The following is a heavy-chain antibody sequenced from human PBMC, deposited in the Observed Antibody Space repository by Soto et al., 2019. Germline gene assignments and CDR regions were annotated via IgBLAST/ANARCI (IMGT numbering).Heavy chain of an antibody. J-gene: IGHJ4*02. D-gene: IGHD1-26*01. CDR1: GFTFSSYA. Sequence: PVGSLRLSCAASGFTFSSYAMHWVRQAPGKGLEWVAVISYDGSNKYYADSVKGRFTISRDNSKNTLYLQMNSLRAEDTAVYYCARERGGSQDYWGQGTLVTVSS. CDR3: ARERGGSQDY. V-gene: IGHV3-30-3*01. CDR2: ISYDGSNK.